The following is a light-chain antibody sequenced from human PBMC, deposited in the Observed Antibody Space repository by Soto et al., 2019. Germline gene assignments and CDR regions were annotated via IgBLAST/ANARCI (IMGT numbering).Light chain of an antibody. CDR3: QQSNKWPYT. CDR2: GAS. J-gene: IGKJ2*01. CDR1: QSVSHN. V-gene: IGKV3-15*01. Sequence: EILMTQSPATLSVSPGERATLSCRASQSVSHNLAWYQQKPGQAPRLLFYGASTRATGIPARFSGSGSGTDFTLTISSLQSEDFTVYYCQQSNKWPYTFGQGTKLEI.